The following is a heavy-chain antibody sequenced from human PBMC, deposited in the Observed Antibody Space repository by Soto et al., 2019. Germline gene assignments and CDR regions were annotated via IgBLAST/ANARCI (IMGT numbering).Heavy chain of an antibody. CDR3: AIGGGDYNYFDH. J-gene: IGHJ4*02. CDR1: GVLFSTYW. Sequence: EVQLVESGGGLVQPGGSLRLSCAASGVLFSTYWMFWVRQVPRKGLLWVSRIKSDGSSTSYADSVKGRFTISRDNTKNTLYLQMTSLRDEDTAVYYCAIGGGDYNYFDHWGQGILVTVSS. D-gene: IGHD2-21*01. CDR2: IKSDGSST. V-gene: IGHV3-74*01.